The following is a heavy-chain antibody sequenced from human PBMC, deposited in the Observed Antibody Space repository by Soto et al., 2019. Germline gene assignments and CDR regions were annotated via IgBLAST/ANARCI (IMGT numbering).Heavy chain of an antibody. CDR2: ISAYNGNT. CDR3: AREAHSDFWSGYSERLFDY. V-gene: IGHV1-18*01. J-gene: IGHJ4*02. D-gene: IGHD3-3*01. Sequence: QVQLVQSGAEVKKPGASVKVSCKASGYTFTSYGISWVRQAPGQGLEWMGWISAYNGNTNYAQKLPGRVTTTTDTSTSTAYMELRSLRSDDTAVYYCAREAHSDFWSGYSERLFDYWGQGTLVTVSS. CDR1: GYTFTSYG.